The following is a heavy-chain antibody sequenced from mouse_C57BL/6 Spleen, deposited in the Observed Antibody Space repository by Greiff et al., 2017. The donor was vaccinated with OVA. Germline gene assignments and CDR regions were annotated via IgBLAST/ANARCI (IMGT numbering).Heavy chain of an antibody. CDR3: ARGSTVAFDY. D-gene: IGHD1-1*01. V-gene: IGHV5-17*01. CDR2: ISSGSSTI. J-gene: IGHJ2*01. Sequence: DVMLVESGGGLVKPGGSLKLSCAASGFTFSDYGMHWVRQAPEKGLEWVAYISSGSSTIYYADTVKGRFTISRDNAKNTLFLQMTSLRSEDTAMYYCARGSTVAFDYWGQGTTLTVSS. CDR1: GFTFSDYG.